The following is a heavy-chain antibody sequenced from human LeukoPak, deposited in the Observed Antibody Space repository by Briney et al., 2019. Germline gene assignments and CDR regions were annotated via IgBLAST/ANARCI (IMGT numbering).Heavy chain of an antibody. Sequence: SETLSLTCTVSGDSIYNNYWGWIRQSPDKGLEWIAYFYSRGTGTTDYNPSLESRVTVSVDTFSQFSLNLSSVTAADTAVYYCARELMKGYDFWSGESIQDMDVWGKGTTVTVSS. CDR3: ARELMKGYDFWSGESIQDMDV. V-gene: IGHV4-59*01. CDR1: GDSIYNNY. D-gene: IGHD3-3*01. CDR2: FYSRGTGTT. J-gene: IGHJ6*03.